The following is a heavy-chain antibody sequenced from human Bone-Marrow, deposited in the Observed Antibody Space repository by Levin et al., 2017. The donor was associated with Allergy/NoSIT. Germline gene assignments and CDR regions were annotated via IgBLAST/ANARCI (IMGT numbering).Heavy chain of an antibody. D-gene: IGHD6-19*01. CDR1: GFDFTGDW. CDR3: VRNREYSSGWYGLADYHHAMDV. J-gene: IGHJ6*02. V-gene: IGHV3-74*01. CDR2: ISPDGSSE. Sequence: GESLKISCVASGFDFTGDWMHWVRQVPGQGLVWVSRISPDGSSEKYADSVEGRFSISRDNVKNMVYLQMHSLRAEDTAVYYCVRNREYSSGWYGLADYHHAMDVWGQGTTVTVSS.